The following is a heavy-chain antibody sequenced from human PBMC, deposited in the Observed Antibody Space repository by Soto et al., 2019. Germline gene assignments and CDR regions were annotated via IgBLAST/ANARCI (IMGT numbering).Heavy chain of an antibody. CDR3: AKRIAARPYAFDR. V-gene: IGHV1-2*04. Sequence: QVQLVQSGAEVKKPGASVKVSCKASGYTFTGYSMPWVRQAPGQGLEWMGWINPNRGGTHYAQKFQGWVTMTRDTSISTAYMELSRLRSDDTAVYYCAKRIAARPYAFDRGGQGTMVTVSA. J-gene: IGHJ3*02. CDR2: INPNRGGT. CDR1: GYTFTGYS. D-gene: IGHD6-6*01.